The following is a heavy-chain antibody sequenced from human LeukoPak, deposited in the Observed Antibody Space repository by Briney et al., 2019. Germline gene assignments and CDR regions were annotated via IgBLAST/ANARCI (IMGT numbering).Heavy chain of an antibody. J-gene: IGHJ4*02. D-gene: IGHD3-22*01. CDR3: AKYYYDSSGDY. Sequence: GGSLRLSCAVSGFTFSNYGMHWVRQAPGKGLEWVAVIWYDGSQKYYADSVKGRFTIYRDDSTNTLFLQMNSLRVEDTAVYYCAKYYYDSSGDYWDQGTLVTVSS. CDR1: GFTFSNYG. CDR2: IWYDGSQK. V-gene: IGHV3-33*02.